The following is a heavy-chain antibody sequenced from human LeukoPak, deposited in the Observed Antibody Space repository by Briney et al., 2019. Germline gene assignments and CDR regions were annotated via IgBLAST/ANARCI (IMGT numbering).Heavy chain of an antibody. CDR2: IKEDGSDK. Sequence: GGSLRPSCAASGFTFSNYWMNWVRQAPGKGLEWVANIKEDGSDKKYVDSVKGRFTISRDNAKNSLYLQMNSLRAEDTAVYYCARRNYFDYWGQGTLATVSS. CDR3: ARRNYFDY. V-gene: IGHV3-7*03. J-gene: IGHJ4*02. CDR1: GFTFSNYW.